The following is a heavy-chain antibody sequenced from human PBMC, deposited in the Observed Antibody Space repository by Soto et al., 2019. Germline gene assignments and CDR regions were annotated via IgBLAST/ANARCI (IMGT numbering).Heavy chain of an antibody. CDR3: WREQNSGFYRTADY. J-gene: IGHJ4*02. D-gene: IGHD3-22*01. CDR2: ISSDGSRQ. Sequence: QVQLVESGGGVVQPGRSLRLSCTASGFTLSNYAMHWVRQAPVKGLEWLAVISSDGSRQFYADSMEGRFTISRDASKNTLYLQMNSLRLEDTAVYLCWREQNSGFYRTADYWGQGTLVTVSS. V-gene: IGHV3-30*14. CDR1: GFTLSNYA.